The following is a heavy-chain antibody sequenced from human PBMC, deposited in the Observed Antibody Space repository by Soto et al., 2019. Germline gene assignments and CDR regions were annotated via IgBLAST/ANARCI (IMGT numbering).Heavy chain of an antibody. D-gene: IGHD5-18*01. CDR3: TTDLWRLWLKATGRY. J-gene: IGHJ4*02. Sequence: QVQLVQSGAEVKKPGASVKVSCKVSGYTLTELSMHWVRQAPGKGLEWMGGFDPEDGETIYAQKFQARVTMTADTSTDTAYMALSSLRSEDTAVYYCTTDLWRLWLKATGRYWGQGTLVTVSS. V-gene: IGHV1-24*01. CDR1: GYTLTELS. CDR2: FDPEDGET.